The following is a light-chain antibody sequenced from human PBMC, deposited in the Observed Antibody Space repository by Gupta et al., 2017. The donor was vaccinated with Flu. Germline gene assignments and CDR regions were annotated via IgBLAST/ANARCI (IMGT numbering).Light chain of an antibody. CDR2: GAS. V-gene: IGKV3-20*01. J-gene: IGKJ2*01. Sequence: EIVLTQSPGTLSFSPGERATLSCRASQSVSSSYLAWYQQKPGQAPRLLIYGASSIATGIPDRFSGSGSGTDFTLTISRLEPEDFAVYYCQPYGSSSLFGQGTKLEIK. CDR3: QPYGSSSL. CDR1: QSVSSSY.